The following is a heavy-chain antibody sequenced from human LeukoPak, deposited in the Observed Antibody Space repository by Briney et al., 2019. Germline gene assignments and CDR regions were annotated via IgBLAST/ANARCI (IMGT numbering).Heavy chain of an antibody. V-gene: IGHV3-74*01. CDR2: INSDGSST. CDR1: GFTFSTYW. D-gene: IGHD4-17*01. J-gene: IGHJ3*02. Sequence: GGSLRLSCAASGFTFSTYWMHWVRQAPGKGLVWVSRINSDGSSTTYADSVKGRFTISRDNAKNTLYLQMNSLRAEYTAVYYCATEETTMTDALDIWGQGTMVTVSS. CDR3: ATEETTMTDALDI.